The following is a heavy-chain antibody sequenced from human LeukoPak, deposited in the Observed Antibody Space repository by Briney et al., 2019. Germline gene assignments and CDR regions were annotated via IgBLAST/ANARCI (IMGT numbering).Heavy chain of an antibody. Sequence: GASVKVSCKASGGTFSSYAISWVRQATGQGLEWMAWTDPKSGNTGYARKFQDRVFLTMNTSTNTAYMELSGLRSEDTAIYYCARPPRSSDWYLNYFDPWGQGTLVTVSS. CDR3: ARPPRSSDWYLNYFDP. V-gene: IGHV1-8*02. CDR1: GGTFSSYA. D-gene: IGHD6-19*01. J-gene: IGHJ5*02. CDR2: TDPKSGNT.